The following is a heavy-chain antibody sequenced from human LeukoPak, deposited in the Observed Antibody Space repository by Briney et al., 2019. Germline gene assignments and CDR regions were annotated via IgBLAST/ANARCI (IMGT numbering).Heavy chain of an antibody. CDR1: GGSFSAYY. CDR3: ARHRCGWCRWFDP. Sequence: KPSETLSLTCAVYGGSFSAYYWSWIRQTPGKGLEWIGEINHSESTNYNPSLKSRVTISVDTSKNQFSLKLNSVTAADTAVYYCARHRCGWCRWFDPWGQGTLVTVSS. V-gene: IGHV4-34*01. CDR2: INHSEST. D-gene: IGHD6-19*01. J-gene: IGHJ5*02.